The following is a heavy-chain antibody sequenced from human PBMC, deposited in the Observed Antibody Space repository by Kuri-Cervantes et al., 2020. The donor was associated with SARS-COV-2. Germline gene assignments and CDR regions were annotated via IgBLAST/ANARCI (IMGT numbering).Heavy chain of an antibody. V-gene: IGHV3-7*01. CDR2: IKQDGSEK. J-gene: IGHJ3*02. D-gene: IGHD6-13*01. CDR3: ARDRYSSSWYHAFDI. Sequence: GGSLRLSCAASGFTFSSYWMSWVRQAPGKGLEWVANIKQDGSEKYYVDSVKGRFTISRDNAKSSLYLQMNSLRAEDTAVYYCARDRYSSSWYHAFDIWGQGTMVTVSS. CDR1: GFTFSSYW.